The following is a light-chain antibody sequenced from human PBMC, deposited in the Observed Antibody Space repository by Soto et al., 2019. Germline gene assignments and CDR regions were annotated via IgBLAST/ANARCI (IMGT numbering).Light chain of an antibody. V-gene: IGKV1-17*01. CDR1: QGIRHD. Sequence: DIKMTQSPPSRSASVGDRVTMTCRARQGIRHDLGWYQQRAEKAPKRLIYAASSLQGGVPSRFSCSGSGTEFTLTLSTLQPEDFATSSCLQHNRYPWTVGQGTNVDSK. J-gene: IGKJ1*01. CDR2: AAS. CDR3: LQHNRYPWT.